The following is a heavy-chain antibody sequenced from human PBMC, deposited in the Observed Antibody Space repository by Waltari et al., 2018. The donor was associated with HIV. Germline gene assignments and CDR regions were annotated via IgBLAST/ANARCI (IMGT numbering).Heavy chain of an antibody. D-gene: IGHD3-10*01. J-gene: IGHJ6*02. CDR3: VRGGGSWLYDMYYYQGMDV. Sequence: VQLVQSGPEMRKPGASVKISCRASGLTFTNYDFSWVRRAPGQGLEGLGWISAYDGNRDLAQRFKDRVTLTTDSSTTTAYLEMRNLRSDDTAKFYCVRGGGSWLYDMYYYQGMDVWGQGTAVTVSS. V-gene: IGHV1-18*01. CDR1: GLTFTNYD. CDR2: ISAYDGNR.